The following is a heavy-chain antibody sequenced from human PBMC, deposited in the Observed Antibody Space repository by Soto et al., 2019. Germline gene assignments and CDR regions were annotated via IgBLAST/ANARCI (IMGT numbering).Heavy chain of an antibody. V-gene: IGHV1-18*01. Sequence: QVQLQQSGAEVKKPGASLKVSCRASGYTFTSYCISWVRQAPGQGLEWMAWINPENGDTKYAQKFQGRVTMTTDTSTSTAYMELRSLRSDDTAMYYSARDQSAFLGDSDYWGQGTLVAVSS. CDR3: ARDQSAFLGDSDY. J-gene: IGHJ4*02. CDR2: INPENGDT. CDR1: GYTFTSYC. D-gene: IGHD2-21*02.